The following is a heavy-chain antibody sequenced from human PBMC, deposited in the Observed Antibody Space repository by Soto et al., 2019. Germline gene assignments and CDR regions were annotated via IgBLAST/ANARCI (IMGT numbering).Heavy chain of an antibody. J-gene: IGHJ4*02. Sequence: QVQLVQSGAEVKKPGSSVKVSCKASGGTFSSNPFTWMRQAPGRGLEWMGEIMPIFGATNYAQKFQDRVTITADESTPTVYMELSSLRSEDTAVYYCARDADLDYWGQGTLVTVSS. CDR3: ARDADLDY. V-gene: IGHV1-69*01. CDR2: IMPIFGAT. CDR1: GGTFSSNP.